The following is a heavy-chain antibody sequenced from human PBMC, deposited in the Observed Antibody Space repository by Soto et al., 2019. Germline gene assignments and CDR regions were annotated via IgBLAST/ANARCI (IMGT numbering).Heavy chain of an antibody. CDR1: GFTFSTYA. CDR2: VSSGGGT. CDR3: AKRRGAGGHFDY. D-gene: IGHD2-15*01. J-gene: IGHJ4*02. V-gene: IGHV3-23*01. Sequence: EVELLESGGGLVQPEGSLRLSCAASGFTFSTYAMGWVRQAPGKGLEWVSVVSSGGGTPYADSVKGRFTVSRDNSKNTLSLQMNSLRADDTAVYYCAKRRGAGGHFDYWGQGALVTVSS.